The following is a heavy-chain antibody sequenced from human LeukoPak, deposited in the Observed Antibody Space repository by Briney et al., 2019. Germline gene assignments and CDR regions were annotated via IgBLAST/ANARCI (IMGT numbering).Heavy chain of an antibody. D-gene: IGHD1-26*01. CDR3: ARGGSFGGSYSDY. CDR2: ISSSGGTI. J-gene: IGHJ4*02. V-gene: IGHV3-48*04. Sequence: PGGSLRLSCAASGFIFSAYSMHWVRQAPGKGLERVSQISSSGGTIYYADSVKGRLTISRDNAKNSLYLQMNSLRAEDTAVYYCARGGSFGGSYSDYWGQGTLVTVSS. CDR1: GFIFSAYS.